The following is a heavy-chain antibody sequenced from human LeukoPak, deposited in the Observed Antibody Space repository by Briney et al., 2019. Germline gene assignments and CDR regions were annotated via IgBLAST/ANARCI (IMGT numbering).Heavy chain of an antibody. V-gene: IGHV3-48*02. D-gene: IGHD1-26*01. J-gene: IGHJ4*02. Sequence: PGGSLRLSCAASGFTFSSYSMSWVRQAPGKGREWVSHITASGTAMFYADSVKGRFTISRDNAKNSLYLQMNSLRDEDTAVYYCASSGSYRFDYWGQGPLVTVSS. CDR2: ITASGTAM. CDR3: ASSGSYRFDY. CDR1: GFTFSSYS.